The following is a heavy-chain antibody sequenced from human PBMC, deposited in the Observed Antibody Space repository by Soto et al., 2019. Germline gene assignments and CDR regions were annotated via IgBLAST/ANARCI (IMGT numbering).Heavy chain of an antibody. V-gene: IGHV4-39*01. CDR3: ARHSDKYVSSWYGLGS. D-gene: IGHD6-13*01. CDR1: GDSFTIDSYY. CDR2: ISHTGTT. Sequence: QLQLQESGPGLVKPSESLSLTCTVSGDSFTIDSYYWAWIRQPPGKGLEWLGTISHTGTTFHNPSLKSRLTMSVDTSKNQFSLNLSSVTAADTALYFCARHSDKYVSSWYGLGSWGQGTLVTVSS. J-gene: IGHJ4*02.